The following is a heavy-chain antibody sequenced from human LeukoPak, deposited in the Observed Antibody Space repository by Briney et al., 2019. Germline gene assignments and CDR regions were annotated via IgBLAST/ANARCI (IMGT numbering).Heavy chain of an antibody. J-gene: IGHJ6*04. Sequence: GGSLRLSCAASGFTFSSYAMSWVRQAPGEGLEWVSAISGSGGSTYYADSVKGRFTISRDNSKNTLYLQMNSLRAEDTAVYYCAKVGYSSGFGMDVWGKGTTVTVSS. D-gene: IGHD6-19*01. CDR3: AKVGYSSGFGMDV. CDR1: GFTFSSYA. CDR2: ISGSGGST. V-gene: IGHV3-23*01.